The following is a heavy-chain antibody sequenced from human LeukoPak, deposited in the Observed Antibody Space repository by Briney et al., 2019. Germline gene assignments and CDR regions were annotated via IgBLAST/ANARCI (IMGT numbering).Heavy chain of an antibody. D-gene: IGHD5-12*01. Sequence: SETLSLTCTVSGGSISSGDYYWSWIRQPPGKGLEWIGYIYYSGSTYYNPSLKSRVTISVDTSKSQFSLKLSSVTAADTAVYYCARAGDERGYSGYVSWGQGTLVTVSS. CDR2: IYYSGST. V-gene: IGHV4-30-4*01. J-gene: IGHJ5*02. CDR3: ARAGDERGYSGYVS. CDR1: GGSISSGDYY.